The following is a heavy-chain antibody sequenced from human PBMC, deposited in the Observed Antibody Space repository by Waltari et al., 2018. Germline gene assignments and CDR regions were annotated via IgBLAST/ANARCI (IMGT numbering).Heavy chain of an antibody. V-gene: IGHV4-39*01. CDR2: IYYSGST. CDR3: ASGDDYGGNLDAFDI. Sequence: QLQLQESGPGLVKPSETLSLTCTVSGGSISSRSYYWGWIRQPPGKGLEWIGSIYYSGSTYYNPSLKSRVTISVDTSKNQFSLKLSSVTAADTAVYYCASGDDYGGNLDAFDIWGQGTMVTVSS. D-gene: IGHD4-17*01. J-gene: IGHJ3*02. CDR1: GGSISSRSYY.